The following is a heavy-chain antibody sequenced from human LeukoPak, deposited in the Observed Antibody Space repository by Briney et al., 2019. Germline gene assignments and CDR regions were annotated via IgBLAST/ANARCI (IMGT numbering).Heavy chain of an antibody. CDR3: ARVWLSWGYYFDY. V-gene: IGHV4-59*08. Sequence: SETLSLTCTVSGGSISSYYWSWIRQPPGKGLEWIGYIYYSGSTNYNPSLKSRVTISVDTSKNQFSLKLSSVTAADAAVYYCARVWLSWGYYFDYWGQGTLVTVSS. J-gene: IGHJ4*02. CDR1: GGSISSYY. D-gene: IGHD3-22*01. CDR2: IYYSGST.